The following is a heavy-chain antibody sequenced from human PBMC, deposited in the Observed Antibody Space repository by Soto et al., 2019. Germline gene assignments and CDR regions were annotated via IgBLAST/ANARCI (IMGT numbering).Heavy chain of an antibody. V-gene: IGHV1-3*01. J-gene: IGHJ6*04. D-gene: IGHD5-18*01. CDR3: ARDPAGPVETAMVRRHYGRDV. CDR1: GYTFTSYA. CDR2: INAGNGNT. Sequence: ASVKVSCKASGYTFTSYAMHWVRQAPGQRLEWMGWINAGNGNTKYSQKFQGRVTITRDTSASTAYMELSSLRSEDTAVYYCARDPAGPVETAMVRRHYGRDVWGKGPRVTVPS.